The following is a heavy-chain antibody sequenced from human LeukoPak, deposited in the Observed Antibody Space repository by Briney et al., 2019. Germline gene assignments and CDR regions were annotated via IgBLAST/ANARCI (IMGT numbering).Heavy chain of an antibody. J-gene: IGHJ6*02. CDR2: IIPIFGTT. V-gene: IGHV1-69*01. CDR1: GGTFSTYV. Sequence: SVKVSCKASGGTFSTYVISWVRQAPGQGLEWMGLIIPIFGTTNYAQTFQGRVTITADESTSTAYMELSSLRSDDTAVYYCATDHDIVSIPAALDVWGQGTTVTVSS. D-gene: IGHD2-2*01. CDR3: ATDHDIVSIPAALDV.